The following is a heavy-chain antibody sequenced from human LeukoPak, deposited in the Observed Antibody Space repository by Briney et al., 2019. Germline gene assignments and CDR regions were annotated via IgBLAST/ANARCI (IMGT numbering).Heavy chain of an antibody. Sequence: PGGSLRLSCAASGFTFSSYGMHWVRQAPGKGLEWVAVISYDGSDKYYADSVRGRFTISRDNSKNTLHLQMISLRAEDTAVYYCARDQGAWGYGYNFGYWGQGTLVTVSS. CDR2: ISYDGSDK. CDR1: GFTFSSYG. CDR3: ARDQGAWGYGYNFGY. V-gene: IGHV3-30*03. D-gene: IGHD3-16*01. J-gene: IGHJ4*02.